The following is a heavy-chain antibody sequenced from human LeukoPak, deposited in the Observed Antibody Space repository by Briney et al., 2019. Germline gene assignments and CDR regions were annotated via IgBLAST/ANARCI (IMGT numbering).Heavy chain of an antibody. J-gene: IGHJ4*02. CDR2: INHSGST. CDR3: AREIVSAVAGNFDY. D-gene: IGHD6-19*01. Sequence: SETLSLTCAVYGGSFSGYYWSWIRQPPRKGLEWIGEINHSGSTNYNPSLKSRVTISVDTSKNQSSLKLSSVTAADTAVYYCAREIVSAVAGNFDYWGQGTLVTVSS. V-gene: IGHV4-34*01. CDR1: GGSFSGYY.